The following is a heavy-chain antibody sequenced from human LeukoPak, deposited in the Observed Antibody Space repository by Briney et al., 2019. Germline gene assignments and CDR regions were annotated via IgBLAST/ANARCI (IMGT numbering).Heavy chain of an antibody. CDR1: GFTFSSYA. CDR2: ISYDGSNK. CDR3: AKDRSSSWRAYFDY. J-gene: IGHJ4*02. V-gene: IGHV3-30*18. D-gene: IGHD6-13*01. Sequence: PGGSLRLSCAASGFTFSSYAMSWVRQAPGKGLEWVAVISYDGSNKYYADSVKGRFTISRDNSKNTLYLQMNSLRAEDTAVYCCAKDRSSSWRAYFDYWGQGTLVTVSS.